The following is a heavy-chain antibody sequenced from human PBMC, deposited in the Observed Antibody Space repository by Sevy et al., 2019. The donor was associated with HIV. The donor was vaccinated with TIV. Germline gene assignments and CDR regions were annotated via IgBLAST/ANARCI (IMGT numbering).Heavy chain of an antibody. Sequence: PGGSLRLSCAGSGFTFNSHTMNWVRQAPGKGLECVSSISSSSSYIYYGDSVKGRFTISRDNAKSPLFLQMNSLRAEDTAIYFCARVKDYGDYGAFDIWGQGTMVTVSS. J-gene: IGHJ3*02. CDR1: GFTFNSHT. V-gene: IGHV3-21*01. CDR3: ARVKDYGDYGAFDI. D-gene: IGHD4-17*01. CDR2: ISSSSSYI.